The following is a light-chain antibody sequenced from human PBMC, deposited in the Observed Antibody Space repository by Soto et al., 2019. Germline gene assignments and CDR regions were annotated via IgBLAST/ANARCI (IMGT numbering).Light chain of an antibody. CDR2: RND. V-gene: IGLV1-47*01. Sequence: QLVLTQPPSASGTPGQRVTISCSGSRSNIEANDVYWYQQLPRTAPKLLIYRNDQRPSGVPDRFSGSRSGTSASLAISGLRSEDEADYYCAAWDDSLTGWVFGGGTKLTVL. J-gene: IGLJ3*02. CDR3: AAWDDSLTGWV. CDR1: RSNIEAND.